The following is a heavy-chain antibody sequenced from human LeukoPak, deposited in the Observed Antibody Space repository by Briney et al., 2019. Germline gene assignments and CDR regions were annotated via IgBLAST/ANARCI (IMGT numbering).Heavy chain of an antibody. J-gene: IGHJ6*02. CDR1: GGSISSYY. D-gene: IGHD3-10*01. Sequence: SETLSLTCTVSGGSISSYYWSWIRQPAGKGLEWIGRIYTSGSTIYNPSLKSRVTMSVDTSKNQFSLKLSSVTAADTAVYYCARGLPRGVNYYYYYYGMDVWGQGTTVTVSS. V-gene: IGHV4-4*07. CDR3: ARGLPRGVNYYYYYYGMDV. CDR2: IYTSGST.